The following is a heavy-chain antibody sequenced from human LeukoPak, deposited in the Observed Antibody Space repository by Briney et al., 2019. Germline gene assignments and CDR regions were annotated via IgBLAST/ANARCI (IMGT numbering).Heavy chain of an antibody. Sequence: ASVKVSCKASGYTFTGYYMHWVRQAPGQWLEWMGGTTPNSGGTNYAQKFQGRVTMTRDTSISTAYMELSRLRSDDTAVYYCARVGIAAAGTNWFDPWGQGTLVTVSS. CDR3: ARVGIAAAGTNWFDP. V-gene: IGHV1-2*02. CDR1: GYTFTGYY. D-gene: IGHD6-13*01. CDR2: TTPNSGGT. J-gene: IGHJ5*02.